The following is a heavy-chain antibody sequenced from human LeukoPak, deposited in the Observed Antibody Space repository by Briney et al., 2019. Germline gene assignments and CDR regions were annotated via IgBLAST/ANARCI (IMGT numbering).Heavy chain of an antibody. Sequence: SETLSLTCAVSGGSISSGGYSWSWIRQQPGKGLEWIGYIYYSGSTYYNPSLKSRVTISVDTSKNQFSLKLSSVTAADTAVYYCARAVTMIDAFDVWGQGTMVTVS. CDR2: IYYSGST. V-gene: IGHV4-31*11. D-gene: IGHD3-22*01. CDR1: GGSISSGGYS. J-gene: IGHJ3*01. CDR3: ARAVTMIDAFDV.